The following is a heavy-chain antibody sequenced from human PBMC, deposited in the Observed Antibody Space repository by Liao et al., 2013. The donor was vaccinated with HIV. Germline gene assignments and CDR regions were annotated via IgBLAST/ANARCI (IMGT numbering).Heavy chain of an antibody. D-gene: IGHD6-13*01. CDR1: GGSFSAYY. V-gene: IGHV4-34*01. Sequence: QVQLQQWGAGLLKPSETLSLTCAVYGGSFSAYYWSWIRQPPGKGLEWIGEINHSGSTNYNPSLKSRVSISVDTSKNQFSLKLSSVTAADTAVYYCAIGIAAAGTLLAFDYWGQGTLVTVSS. CDR2: INHSGST. CDR3: AIGIAAAGTLLAFDY. J-gene: IGHJ4*02.